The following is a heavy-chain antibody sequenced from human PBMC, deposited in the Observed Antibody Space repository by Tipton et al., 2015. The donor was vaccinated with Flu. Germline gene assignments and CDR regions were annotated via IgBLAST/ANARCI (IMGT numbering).Heavy chain of an antibody. Sequence: TLSLTCTVSGVSLTSSSYYWGWIRQPPGKGLEWIGSVYYSGSTHYNPSLKSRVTMPVDTSKNQFSLRLTSVTAADTAVYYCARVQGATYDSTDGTFMPQFYFGMDVWGQGTTVTVSS. CDR3: ARVQGATYDSTDGTFMPQFYFGMDV. J-gene: IGHJ6*02. V-gene: IGHV4-39*07. D-gene: IGHD3-22*01. CDR2: VYYSGST. CDR1: GVSLTSSSYY.